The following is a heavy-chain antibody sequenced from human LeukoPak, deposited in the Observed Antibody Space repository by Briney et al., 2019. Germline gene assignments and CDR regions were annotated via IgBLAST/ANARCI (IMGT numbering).Heavy chain of an antibody. CDR3: AKVRWDNSGWYYLDS. J-gene: IGHJ4*02. D-gene: IGHD6-19*01. CDR1: GFTFSSYE. V-gene: IGHV3-48*03. CDR2: ISSSGSTI. Sequence: GGSLRLSCAASGFTFSSYEMNWVRQAPGKGLEWVSYISSSGSTIYYADSVKGRFTTSRDNSKSTLLLQMNSLRAEDTAVYYCAKVRWDNSGWYYLDSWGQGTLVTVSS.